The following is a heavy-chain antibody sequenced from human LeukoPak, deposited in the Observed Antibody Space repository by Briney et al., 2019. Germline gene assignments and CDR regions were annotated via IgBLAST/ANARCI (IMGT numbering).Heavy chain of an antibody. D-gene: IGHD1-1*01. CDR1: RYTFIGYY. Sequence: ASVKVSCKASRYTFIGYYMHWVRQAPGQRLEWMGWINHNSGGTNYAQKFQGRVTMTRDTSISTAYMELSRLRSDDTAVYYCARAGALNWFDPWGQGTLVTVSS. J-gene: IGHJ5*02. CDR3: ARAGALNWFDP. CDR2: INHNSGGT. V-gene: IGHV1-2*02.